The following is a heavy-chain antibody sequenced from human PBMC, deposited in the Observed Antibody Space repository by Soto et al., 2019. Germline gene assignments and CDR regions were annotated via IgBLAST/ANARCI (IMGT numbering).Heavy chain of an antibody. V-gene: IGHV4-59*01. CDR1: GGSISSYY. Sequence: SETLSLTCTVSGGSISSYYWSWIRQPPGKGLEWIGYIYYSGSTNYNPSLKSRVTISVDTSKNQFSLKLSSVTAADTAVYYCARESLGSYYYYGMDVWGQGTTVTVSS. D-gene: IGHD6-19*01. CDR2: IYYSGST. J-gene: IGHJ6*02. CDR3: ARESLGSYYYYGMDV.